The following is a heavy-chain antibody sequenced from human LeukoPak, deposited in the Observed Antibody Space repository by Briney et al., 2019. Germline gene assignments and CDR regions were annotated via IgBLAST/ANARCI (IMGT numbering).Heavy chain of an antibody. CDR2: ISYDGSNK. CDR1: GFTFSSYA. D-gene: IGHD2-21*02. CDR3: AAPGVVVTAIFDY. J-gene: IGHJ4*02. Sequence: GRSLRLSCAASGFTFSSYAMHWVRQAPGKGLEWVAVISYDGSNKYYADSVKGRFTISRDYSKNTLYLQMNSLRAEDTAVYYRAAPGVVVTAIFDYWGQGTLVTVSS. V-gene: IGHV3-30*04.